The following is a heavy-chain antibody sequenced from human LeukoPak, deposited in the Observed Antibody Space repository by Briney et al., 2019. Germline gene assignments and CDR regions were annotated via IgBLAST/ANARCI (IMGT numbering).Heavy chain of an antibody. V-gene: IGHV3-49*04. CDR3: TRGLRTPDY. J-gene: IGHJ4*02. Sequence: GGSLRLSCTASGFTFGDYAMSWVRQAPGKGLEWVGFIRSKAYGGTAEYAASVKGRFTISRDDSKSIAYLQMNSLETEDTAVYYCTRGLRTPDYWGQGTLVTVSS. CDR2: IRSKAYGGTA. CDR1: GFTFGDYA. D-gene: IGHD1-14*01.